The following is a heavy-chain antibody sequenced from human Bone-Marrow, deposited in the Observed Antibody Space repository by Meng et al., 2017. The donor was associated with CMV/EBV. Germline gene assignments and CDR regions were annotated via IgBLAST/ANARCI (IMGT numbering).Heavy chain of an antibody. CDR3: ARDRWHVYYFDY. Sequence: GESLKISCAASGFTFTNAWMSWVRQTPGKGLEWVGRIKSESDGGTTDYAAPVKGRFTISRDDSKNTLYLQMNSLRAEDTAVYYCARDRWHVYYFDYWGQGTLVTVSS. J-gene: IGHJ4*02. CDR2: IKSESDGGTT. D-gene: IGHD4-23*01. V-gene: IGHV3-15*01. CDR1: GFTFTNAW.